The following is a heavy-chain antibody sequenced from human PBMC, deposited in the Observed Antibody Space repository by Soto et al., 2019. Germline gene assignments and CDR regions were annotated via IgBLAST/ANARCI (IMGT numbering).Heavy chain of an antibody. V-gene: IGHV4-31*03. CDR1: GGSISSGSYH. J-gene: IGHJ4*02. CDR2: IYYSGSS. Sequence: TLSRTGTVSGGSISSGSYHWSWIRQHPGKGLEWIGNIYYSGSSYYNPSLKSRATISIDTSKDQFSLRLGSVTAADTAVYYCARVEGSSYYFRHDCWGRGPLVTVSS. CDR3: ARVEGSSYYFRHDC. D-gene: IGHD1-26*01.